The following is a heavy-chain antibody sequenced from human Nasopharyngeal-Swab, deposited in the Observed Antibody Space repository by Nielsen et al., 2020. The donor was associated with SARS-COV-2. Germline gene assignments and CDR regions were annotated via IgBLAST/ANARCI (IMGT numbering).Heavy chain of an antibody. Sequence: SETLSLTCSLNGVSFSGYHWGWIRQSPGKGLEWIGDIPRSGNTNYNPALKSQVTMSVATSRDEFTLKLTSVTAAYTAIYFCARVNNGGGIVPASYSFFMDVWGKGTSVAVSS. D-gene: IGHD2-2*01. CDR3: ARVNNGGGIVPASYSFFMDV. CDR1: GVSFSGYH. J-gene: IGHJ6*03. CDR2: IPRSGNT. V-gene: IGHV4-34*01.